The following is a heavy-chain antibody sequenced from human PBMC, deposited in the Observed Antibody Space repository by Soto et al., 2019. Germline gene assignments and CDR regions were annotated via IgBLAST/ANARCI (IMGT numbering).Heavy chain of an antibody. CDR1: GFTFSSYA. Sequence: EVQLLESGGGLVQPGGSLRLSCAASGFTFSSYARSWVRQAPGKGLEWVSAISGSGGGTYYAASVKGRFTISRDNSKNTLYLQMNSLRAEDTAVYYCAKITVERMEYFQHWGQGTLVTVSS. J-gene: IGHJ1*01. D-gene: IGHD6-19*01. CDR3: AKITVERMEYFQH. CDR2: ISGSGGGT. V-gene: IGHV3-23*01.